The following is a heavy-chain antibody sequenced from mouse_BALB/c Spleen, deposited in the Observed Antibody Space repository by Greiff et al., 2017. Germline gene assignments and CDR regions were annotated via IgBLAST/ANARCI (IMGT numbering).Heavy chain of an antibody. J-gene: IGHJ2*01. Sequence: EVKLVESGGDLVKPGGSLKLSCAASGFTFSSYGMSWVRQTPDKRLEWVATISSGGSYTYYPDSVKGRFTISRDNAKNTLYLQMSSLKSEDTAMYYCARHLTGTDYFDNGGKGNTLTVAS. CDR1: GFTFSSYG. D-gene: IGHD4-1*01. CDR2: ISSGGSYT. CDR3: ARHLTGTDYFDN. V-gene: IGHV5-6*02.